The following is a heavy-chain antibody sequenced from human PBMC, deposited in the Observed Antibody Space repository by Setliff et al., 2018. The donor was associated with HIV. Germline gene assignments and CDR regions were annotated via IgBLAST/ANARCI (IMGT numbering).Heavy chain of an antibody. J-gene: IGHJ4*02. Sequence: GGSLRLSCAASGFAFSSYGMTWVRQAPGKGLEWVSAISGSGGSTYYADSVKGRFTISRDNSKNTLYLQMSSLRAEDTAVYYCAKTQGWYLIDYWGQGTLVTVSS. CDR1: GFAFSSYG. D-gene: IGHD6-19*01. CDR3: AKTQGWYLIDY. CDR2: ISGSGGST. V-gene: IGHV3-23*01.